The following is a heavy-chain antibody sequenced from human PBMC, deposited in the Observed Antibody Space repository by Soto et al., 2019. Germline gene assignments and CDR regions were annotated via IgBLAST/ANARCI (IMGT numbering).Heavy chain of an antibody. CDR2: IIPILGSP. CDR1: GGSFRRYA. CDR3: DSRDRVDAFDM. D-gene: IGHD2-15*01. Sequence: QVQLVQSGAELKKSGASVRVSCKVFGGSFRRYAITWVRQAPGQGLEWMGGIIPILGSPNYAQKFQDRVTITAEESTSTTYMDLRSRRSEDAAVYYCDSRDRVDAFDMWVHGTVVTVSS. J-gene: IGHJ3*02. V-gene: IGHV1-69*01.